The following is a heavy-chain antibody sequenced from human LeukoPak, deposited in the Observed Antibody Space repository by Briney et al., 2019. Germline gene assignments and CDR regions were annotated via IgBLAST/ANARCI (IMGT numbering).Heavy chain of an antibody. V-gene: IGHV1-69*04. CDR3: APDSGYGDYGGVWFDP. D-gene: IGHD4-17*01. CDR2: IIPIFGIA. J-gene: IGHJ5*02. Sequence: SVKVSCKASGGTFSSYAISWVRQAPGQGLEWMGRIIPIFGIANYAQKFQGRVTITADKSTSTAYVELSSLRSEDTAVYYCAPDSGYGDYGGVWFDPWGQGTLVTVSS. CDR1: GGTFSSYA.